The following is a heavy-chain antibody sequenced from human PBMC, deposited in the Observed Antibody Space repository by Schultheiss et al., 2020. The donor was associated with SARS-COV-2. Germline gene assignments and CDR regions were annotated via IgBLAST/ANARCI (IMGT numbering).Heavy chain of an antibody. CDR2: IYYSGST. CDR3: ARDSSVYGDYFSMTYYYYGMDV. V-gene: IGHV4-31*03. Sequence: SETLSLTCTVSGGSISSGGYYWSWIRQHPGKGLEWIGYIYYSGSTYYNPSLKSRVTISVDKSKNQFSLKLSSVTAADTAVYYCARDSSVYGDYFSMTYYYYGMDVWGQGTTVTVSS. J-gene: IGHJ6*02. CDR1: GGSISSGGYY. D-gene: IGHD4-17*01.